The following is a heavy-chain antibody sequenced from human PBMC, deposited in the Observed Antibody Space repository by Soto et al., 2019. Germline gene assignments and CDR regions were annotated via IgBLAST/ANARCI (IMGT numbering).Heavy chain of an antibody. CDR1: GGSISRVDYY. CDR3: ARDRYRSSWYDS. CDR2: IYYSGSA. J-gene: IGHJ5*01. V-gene: IGHV4-30-4*01. Sequence: SETLSLTCTVSGGSISRVDYYWSWIRQTPEKGLEWIGYIYYSGSAYYNPSLKSRVTMSVDTSKNQFSLKLSSVTVADTAVYYCARDRYRSSWYDSWGQGTLVTVSS. D-gene: IGHD6-13*01.